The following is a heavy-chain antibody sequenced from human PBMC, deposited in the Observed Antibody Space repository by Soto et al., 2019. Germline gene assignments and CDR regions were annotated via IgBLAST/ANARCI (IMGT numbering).Heavy chain of an antibody. D-gene: IGHD3-10*01. V-gene: IGHV3-23*01. J-gene: IGHJ6*02. Sequence: GGSLRLSCAASGFNFSSYAMSWVRQAPGKGLEWVSAISGSGGSTYYADSVKGRFTISRDNSKNTLYLQMNSLRAEDTAVYYCAKGSRRVQGQSYYYYYGMDVWGQGTTVTVSS. CDR1: GFNFSSYA. CDR3: AKGSRRVQGQSYYYYYGMDV. CDR2: ISGSGGST.